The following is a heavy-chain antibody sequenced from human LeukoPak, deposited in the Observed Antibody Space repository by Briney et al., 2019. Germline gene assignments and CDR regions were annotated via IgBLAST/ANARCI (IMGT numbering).Heavy chain of an antibody. CDR2: INPSGGST. CDR1: GYTFTSYY. J-gene: IGHJ5*02. V-gene: IGHV1-46*01. Sequence: GASVKVSCKASGYTFTSYYMHWVRQAPGQGLEWMGIINPSGGSTSYAQKFQGRVTMTRDTSTSTVYMELNSLRSEDTAVYYCAREGIVVPAAIHFWFDPWGQGTLVTVSS. CDR3: AREGIVVPAAIHFWFDP. D-gene: IGHD2-2*01.